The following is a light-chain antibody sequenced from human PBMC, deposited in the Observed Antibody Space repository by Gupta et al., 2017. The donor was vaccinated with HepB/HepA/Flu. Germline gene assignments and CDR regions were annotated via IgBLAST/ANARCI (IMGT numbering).Light chain of an antibody. CDR1: SSNSGAGYD. Sequence: QSLLTQPPSVSGAPGQRVTISRPGSSSNSGAGYDVHWYQQLPGTAPKLLIYGNSNRPSGVPDRFSGSKSGTSASLAITGLQAEDEADYYCQSYDSSLSGSVVFGGGTKLTVL. CDR3: QSYDSSLSGSVV. J-gene: IGLJ2*01. CDR2: GNS. V-gene: IGLV1-40*01.